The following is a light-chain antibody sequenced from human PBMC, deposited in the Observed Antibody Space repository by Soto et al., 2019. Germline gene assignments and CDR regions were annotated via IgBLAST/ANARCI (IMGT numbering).Light chain of an antibody. CDR2: DAS. CDR1: QSVSSS. Sequence: EIVLTQSPDTLSLSPGERATLSCRASQSVSSSLAWYQQKPGQAPRLLIYDASNRATGIPARFSGSGSGTDFTLTISSLEPEDFAVYYCQHRSNWLGTFGPGTKVDIK. CDR3: QHRSNWLGT. V-gene: IGKV3-11*01. J-gene: IGKJ3*01.